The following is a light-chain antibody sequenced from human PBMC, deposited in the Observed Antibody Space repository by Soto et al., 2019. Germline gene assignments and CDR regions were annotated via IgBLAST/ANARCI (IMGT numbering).Light chain of an antibody. V-gene: IGKV3-15*01. CDR2: SAS. CDR1: QSVSSK. J-gene: IGKJ1*01. Sequence: EIVSTQSPATLSLSPGERPTLSCRASQSVSSKLAWYQQRPGQAPRLLIYSASTRATGIPARFSGSGSGTEFTLTISSLQSEDFAVYYCHQYNHWLTWTFGQGTKVDIK. CDR3: HQYNHWLTWT.